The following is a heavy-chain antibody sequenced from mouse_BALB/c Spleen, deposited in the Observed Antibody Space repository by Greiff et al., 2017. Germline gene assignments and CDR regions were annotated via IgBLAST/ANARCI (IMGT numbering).Heavy chain of an antibody. J-gene: IGHJ2*01. D-gene: IGHD2-1*01. Sequence: VKLQESGAELVRPGSSVKISCKASGYAFSSYWMNWVKQRPGQGLEWIGQIYPGDGDTNYNGKFKGKATLTADKSSSTAYMQLSSLTSEDSAVYFCARSYGNPYYFDYWGQGTTLTVSS. CDR3: ARSYGNPYYFDY. CDR2: IYPGDGDT. CDR1: GYAFSSYW. V-gene: IGHV1-80*01.